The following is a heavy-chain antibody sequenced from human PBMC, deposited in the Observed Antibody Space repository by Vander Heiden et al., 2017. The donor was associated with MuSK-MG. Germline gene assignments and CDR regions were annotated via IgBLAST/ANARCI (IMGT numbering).Heavy chain of an antibody. V-gene: IGHV3-33*01. CDR1: GFTSSNYG. CDR2: IWHDGSNK. Sequence: QVQLEESGGDVVQPGRSLRLSCAASGFTSSNYGLHWVSQVAGKGLEWVALIWHDGSNKDDTDSVKGRFTISRDDSKNTLYLQMNSLRAEDTAVYYCARVFDSYFMDVWGRGSAVTVS. CDR3: ARVFDSYFMDV. J-gene: IGHJ6*03.